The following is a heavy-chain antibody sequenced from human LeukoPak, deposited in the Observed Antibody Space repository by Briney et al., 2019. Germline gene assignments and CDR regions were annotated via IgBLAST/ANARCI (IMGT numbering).Heavy chain of an antibody. J-gene: IGHJ4*02. V-gene: IGHV4-30-4*08. D-gene: IGHD4-11*01. Sequence: SETLSLTCTVSGGSISSGDYYWSWIRQPPGKGLEWIGYIYYSGSTYYNPSLKSRVTISVDTSKNQFSLKLSSVTAADTAVYYCASSILGYSNLDYWGQGTLVTVPS. CDR3: ASSILGYSNLDY. CDR1: GGSISSGDYY. CDR2: IYYSGST.